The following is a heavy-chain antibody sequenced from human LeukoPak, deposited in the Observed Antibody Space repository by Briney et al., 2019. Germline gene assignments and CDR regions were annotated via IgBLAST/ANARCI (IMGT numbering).Heavy chain of an antibody. D-gene: IGHD3/OR15-3a*01. CDR3: ATGLGLFSDAFDI. Sequence: GGSLRLSCAASGFTFSSYEMSWVRQAPGKGLEWVSYISSSGSTIYYADSVKGRFTISRDNAKNSLYLQMSSLRAEDTAVYYCATGLGLFSDAFDIWGQGTMVTVSS. CDR2: ISSSGSTI. V-gene: IGHV3-48*03. CDR1: GFTFSSYE. J-gene: IGHJ3*02.